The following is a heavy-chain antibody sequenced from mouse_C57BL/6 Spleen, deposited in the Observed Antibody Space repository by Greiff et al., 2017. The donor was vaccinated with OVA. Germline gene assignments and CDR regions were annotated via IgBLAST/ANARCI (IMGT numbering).Heavy chain of an antibody. V-gene: IGHV1-53*01. CDR3: ARLATMITEKYFDV. J-gene: IGHJ1*03. CDR2: INPSNGGT. CDR1: GYTFTSYW. Sequence: QVQLQQPGTELVKPGASVKLSCKASGYTFTSYWMHWVKQRPGQGLEWIGNINPSNGGTNYNEKLKSKATLTVDKSSSTAYMQLSSLTSEDSAVYYCARLATMITEKYFDVWGTGTTVTVSS. D-gene: IGHD2-4*01.